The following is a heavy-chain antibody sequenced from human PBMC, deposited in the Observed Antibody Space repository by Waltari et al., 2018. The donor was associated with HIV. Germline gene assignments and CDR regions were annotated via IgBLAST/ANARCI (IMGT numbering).Heavy chain of an antibody. CDR1: GVTFSNSC. Sequence: EVELVESGGDLVHPGGSLRLSCAASGVTFSNSCMNWVCQSPGKGLEWFSYSSRSGSTIYYADSVQGRFTISRDNAKNSLYLQMNSLRDEDTAVYYCARDLTQKGFLEWLSSFDSWGRGTLVSVSS. CDR3: ARDLTQKGFLEWLSSFDS. CDR2: SSRSGSTI. J-gene: IGHJ4*02. V-gene: IGHV3-48*02. D-gene: IGHD3-3*01.